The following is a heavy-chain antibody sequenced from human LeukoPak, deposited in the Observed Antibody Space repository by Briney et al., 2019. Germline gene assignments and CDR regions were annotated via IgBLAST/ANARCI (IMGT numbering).Heavy chain of an antibody. Sequence: PSETLSLTCTVSGGSISSGGYSWSWIHQHPGKGLEWIGYIYYSGTTYYNPSLRSRVTISVDTSKNQFSLRLSSVTAADTPVYYCARFGPPNCSGGSCLFDYWGQGTLVTVSS. V-gene: IGHV4-31*03. CDR3: ARFGPPNCSGGSCLFDY. J-gene: IGHJ4*02. D-gene: IGHD2-15*01. CDR2: IYYSGTT. CDR1: GGSISSGGYS.